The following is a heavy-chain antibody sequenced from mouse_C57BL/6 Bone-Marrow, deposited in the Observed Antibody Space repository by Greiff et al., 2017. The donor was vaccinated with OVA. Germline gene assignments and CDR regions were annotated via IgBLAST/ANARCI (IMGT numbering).Heavy chain of an antibody. CDR2: INPNNGGT. CDR3: ARSHLLSTYYYAMDY. Sequence: EVQLQQSGPELVKPGASVKISCKASGYTFTDYYMNWVKQSHGKSLEWIGDINPNNGGTSYNQKFKGKATLTVDKSSSTAYMELRSLTSEDSAVYYCARSHLLSTYYYAMDYWGQGTSVTVSS. J-gene: IGHJ4*01. D-gene: IGHD2-1*01. V-gene: IGHV1-26*01. CDR1: GYTFTDYY.